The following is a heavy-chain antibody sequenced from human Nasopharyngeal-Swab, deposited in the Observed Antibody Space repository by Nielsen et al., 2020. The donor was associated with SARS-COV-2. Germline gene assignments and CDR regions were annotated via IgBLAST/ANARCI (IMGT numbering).Heavy chain of an antibody. J-gene: IGHJ5*02. CDR2: ISGSGGST. CDR3: AKDPTTVTTFWFDP. D-gene: IGHD4-17*01. V-gene: IGHV3-23*01. CDR1: GFTFSSYA. Sequence: ESLKISCAASGFTFSSYAMSWVRQAPGKGLEWVSAISGSGGSTYYADSVKGRFTISRDNSKNTLYLQMNSLRAEDTAVYYCAKDPTTVTTFWFDPWGQGTLVTVSS.